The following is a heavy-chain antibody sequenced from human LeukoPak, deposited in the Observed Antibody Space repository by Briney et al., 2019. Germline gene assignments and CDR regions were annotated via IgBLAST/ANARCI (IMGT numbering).Heavy chain of an antibody. Sequence: GGSLRLSCAASGFTFSTYGMHWVRQAPGKGLEWVAIIWYDGSNKYYADSVKGRFIISRDNSKNTLYLQMNSLRAEDTAVYYCAREASSGHRFDYWGQGTLVTVSS. D-gene: IGHD3-22*01. V-gene: IGHV3-33*01. J-gene: IGHJ4*02. CDR3: AREASSGHRFDY. CDR1: GFTFSTYG. CDR2: IWYDGSNK.